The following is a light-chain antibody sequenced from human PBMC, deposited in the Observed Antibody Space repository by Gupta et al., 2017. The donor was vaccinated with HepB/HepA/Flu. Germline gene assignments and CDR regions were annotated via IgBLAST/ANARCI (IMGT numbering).Light chain of an antibody. J-gene: IGLJ3*02. CDR1: SSDVGGYNS. CDR2: DVT. Sequence: QTALTQPDSVSGSPGQPITPSCTVTSSDVGGYNSVSWYQQHPGTAPKLMVYDVTYRPLGVSNRFSGSKSGNTASMTISGIQTEDEADYYCSSYTSRGTQVFGGGTKLTVL. CDR3: SSYTSRGTQV. V-gene: IGLV2-14*03.